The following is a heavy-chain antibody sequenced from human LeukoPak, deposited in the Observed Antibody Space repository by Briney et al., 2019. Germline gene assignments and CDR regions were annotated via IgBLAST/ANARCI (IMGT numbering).Heavy chain of an antibody. Sequence: GGSLRLSCAASGFTFSSYAMSWVRQAPGKGLEWVSGISWNSGSIGYADSVKGRFTISRDNAKNSLYLQMNSLRAEDTALYYCAKGRYYYDSSGYPSHFDYWGQGTLVTVSS. J-gene: IGHJ4*02. CDR3: AKGRYYYDSSGYPSHFDY. CDR2: ISWNSGSI. V-gene: IGHV3-9*01. CDR1: GFTFSSYA. D-gene: IGHD3-22*01.